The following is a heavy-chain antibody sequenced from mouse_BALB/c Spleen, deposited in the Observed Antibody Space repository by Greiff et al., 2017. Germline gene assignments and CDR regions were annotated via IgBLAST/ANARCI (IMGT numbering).Heavy chain of an antibody. Sequence: EVKLVESGGGLVQPGGSLKLSCAASGFTFSSYTMSWVRQTPEKRLEWVAYISNGGGSTYYPDTVKGRFTISRDNAKNTLYLQMSSLKSEDTAMYYCARSLYDYGGMDDWGQGTSVTVSS. V-gene: IGHV5-12-2*01. J-gene: IGHJ4*01. CDR1: GFTFSSYT. CDR2: ISNGGGST. D-gene: IGHD1-1*01. CDR3: ARSLYDYGGMDD.